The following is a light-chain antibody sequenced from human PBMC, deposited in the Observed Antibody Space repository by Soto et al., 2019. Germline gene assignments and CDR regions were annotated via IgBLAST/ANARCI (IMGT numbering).Light chain of an antibody. CDR2: SNN. Sequence: QSVVTQLPSASGTPGQRVTISCSGSSTNIGSNTVNWYQQLPGTAPKLLIYSNNQRPSGVPDRFSGSKSGTSASLAISGLQSEDEADYYCAAWNDSLNGYVFGTGTKVTVL. CDR3: AAWNDSLNGYV. J-gene: IGLJ1*01. CDR1: STNIGSNT. V-gene: IGLV1-44*01.